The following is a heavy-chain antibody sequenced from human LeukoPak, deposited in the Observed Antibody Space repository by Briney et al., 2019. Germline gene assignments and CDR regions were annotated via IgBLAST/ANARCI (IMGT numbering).Heavy chain of an antibody. D-gene: IGHD6-6*01. V-gene: IGHV4-59*08. CDR3: ARYGSIAARREWYFDY. Sequence: SETLSLTCTGSGGSISSYYWSWIRQPPGKGREWIGYIYYSGSTNYNPSLKSRVTISVDTSKNQFSLKLSSVTAADTAVYYCARYGSIAARREWYFDYWGQGTLVTVSS. CDR1: GGSISSYY. J-gene: IGHJ4*02. CDR2: IYYSGST.